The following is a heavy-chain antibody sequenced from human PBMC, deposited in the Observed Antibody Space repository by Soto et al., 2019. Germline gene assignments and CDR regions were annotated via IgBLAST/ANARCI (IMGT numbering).Heavy chain of an antibody. CDR3: ARDQSVSYGHYYYHGMDV. Sequence: QVQLVESGGGVVQPGRSLRLYCAASGFTFSSYAMHWVLQAPGKGLERVADISYDGSNKYYADAVKGRFTISRDNSKITLYLQMNSQRAEDTVVYYFARDQSVSYGHYYYHGMDVCGQGTTVTVSS. V-gene: IGHV3-30-3*01. D-gene: IGHD5-18*01. CDR1: GFTFSSYA. J-gene: IGHJ6*02. CDR2: ISYDGSNK.